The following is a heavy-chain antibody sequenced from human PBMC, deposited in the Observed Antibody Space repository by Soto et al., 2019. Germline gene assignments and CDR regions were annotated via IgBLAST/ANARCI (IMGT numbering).Heavy chain of an antibody. Sequence: PSETLSLTCTVSGGSISSYYWNWIRQPPGKGLEWIGYIDNSGSTNYNPSLKSRVSISIDTSKNQFSLKLSSVPAADTAVYYCATDGHSMGVWGKGTTATVSP. CDR1: GGSISSYY. J-gene: IGHJ6*04. V-gene: IGHV4-59*01. D-gene: IGHD5-18*01. CDR3: ATDGHSMGV. CDR2: IDNSGST.